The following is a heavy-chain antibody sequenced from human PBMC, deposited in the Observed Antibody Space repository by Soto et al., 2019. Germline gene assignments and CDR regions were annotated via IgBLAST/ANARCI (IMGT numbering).Heavy chain of an antibody. Sequence: ETLSLTCTVSGGSISSYYWSWIRQPPGKGLEWIGYIYYSGSTNYNPSLKSRVTISVDTSKNQFSLKLSSVTAADTAVYYCARGSGYSGYDGGQLVRGYYFDYWGQGTLVTVSS. D-gene: IGHD5-12*01. V-gene: IGHV4-59*01. CDR1: GGSISSYY. CDR2: IYYSGST. CDR3: ARGSGYSGYDGGQLVRGYYFDY. J-gene: IGHJ4*02.